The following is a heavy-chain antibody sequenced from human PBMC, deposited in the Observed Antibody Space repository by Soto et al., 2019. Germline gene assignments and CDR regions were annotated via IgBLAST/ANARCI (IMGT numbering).Heavy chain of an antibody. CDR1: GFTFSSYA. J-gene: IGHJ3*02. CDR2: ISGSGGST. CDR3: AILGSRVAAADDAFDI. V-gene: IGHV3-23*01. Sequence: GGSLRLSCAASGFTFSSYAMSWVRQAPGKGLEWVSAISGSGGSTYYADSVKGRFTISRDNSKNTLYLQMNSLRAEDTAVYYCAILGSRVAAADDAFDIWGQGTMVTVSS. D-gene: IGHD6-13*01.